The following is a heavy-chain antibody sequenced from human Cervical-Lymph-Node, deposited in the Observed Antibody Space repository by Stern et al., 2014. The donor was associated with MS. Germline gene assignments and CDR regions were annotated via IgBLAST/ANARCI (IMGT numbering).Heavy chain of an antibody. J-gene: IGHJ4*02. Sequence: VQLEEPGGGLVKPGGSLRLSCAVSGLSFRDYHMSWIRQAPGAGLEWISYIGSRGRPIYYAVSVKGRFSISRDNAENSLYLQMNSLRVDDTAVYYCVAGMERWGQGTLVTVSS. V-gene: IGHV3-11*01. D-gene: IGHD3-10*01. CDR3: VAGMER. CDR1: GLSFRDYH. CDR2: IGSRGRPI.